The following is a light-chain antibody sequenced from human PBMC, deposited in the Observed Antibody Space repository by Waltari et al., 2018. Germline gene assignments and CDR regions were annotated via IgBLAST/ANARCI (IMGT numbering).Light chain of an antibody. Sequence: QSALTQTATVSGSPGQSITISCTGSSSDVGNYNLLAWYQQHPGEAPKLIIYDVNKRPLGVSNRFSGSKSGNTASLTISGLQAADEADYYCCSYAGSSVSVFGGGTKVTVL. CDR3: CSYAGSSVSV. CDR1: SSDVGNYNL. V-gene: IGLV2-23*02. J-gene: IGLJ3*02. CDR2: DVN.